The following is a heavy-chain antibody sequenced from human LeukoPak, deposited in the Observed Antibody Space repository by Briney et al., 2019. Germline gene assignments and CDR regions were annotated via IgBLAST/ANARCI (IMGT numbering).Heavy chain of an antibody. CDR2: FDPEDGET. CDR1: GYTLTELS. D-gene: IGHD4-17*01. CDR3: ATFLPNWVTTLGGLDY. V-gene: IGHV1-24*01. Sequence: EASVKVSCKVSGYTLTELSMHRVRQAPGKGLEWMGGFDPEDGETIYAQKFQGRVTMTEDTSTDTAYMELSSLRSEDTAVYYCATFLPNWVTTLGGLDYWGQGALVTVSS. J-gene: IGHJ4*02.